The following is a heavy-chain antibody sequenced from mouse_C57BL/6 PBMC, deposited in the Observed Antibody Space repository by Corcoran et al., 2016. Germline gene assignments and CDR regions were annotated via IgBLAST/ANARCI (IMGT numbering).Heavy chain of an antibody. Sequence: QIQLVQSGPELKKPGETVKISCKASGYTFTTYGMSWVKQAPGKGLKWMGWINTYSGVPTYADDFKGRFAFSLETSASTAYLQINNLKNEDTATYFCARCSIHFDYWGQGTTLTVSS. J-gene: IGHJ2*01. CDR2: INTYSGVP. CDR1: GYTFTTYG. V-gene: IGHV9-3*01. CDR3: ARCSIHFDY. D-gene: IGHD1-1*01.